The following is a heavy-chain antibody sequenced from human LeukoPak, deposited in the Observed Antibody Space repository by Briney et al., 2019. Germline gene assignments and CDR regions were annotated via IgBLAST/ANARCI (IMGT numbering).Heavy chain of an antibody. CDR3: AYCSSTSCYVFSYMDV. D-gene: IGHD2-2*01. CDR2: IIPIFGTA. J-gene: IGHJ6*03. CDR1: GGTFSSYA. V-gene: IGHV1-69*05. Sequence: GASVKVSCKASGGTFSSYAISWVRQAPGQGLEWMGGIIPIFGTANYAQKFQGRVTITTDESTSTAYMELSSLRSEDTAVYYCAYCSSTSCYVFSYMDVWGKGTTVTVSS.